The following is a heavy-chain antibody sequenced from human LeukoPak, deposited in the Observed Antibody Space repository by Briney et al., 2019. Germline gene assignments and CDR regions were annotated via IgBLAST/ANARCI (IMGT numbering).Heavy chain of an antibody. CDR2: MWYDGRNK. Sequence: GRSLRLSCAASGFTLSSFGMVWVRQAPGKGLEWVTLMWYDGRNKYYADSVKGRFTISRDNSKNTVYLQMNSLRPDDTALYYCAKPRGGDSWAFDTWGQGTMVAVSS. D-gene: IGHD2-21*02. CDR3: AKPRGGDSWAFDT. V-gene: IGHV3-33*06. CDR1: GFTLSSFG. J-gene: IGHJ3*02.